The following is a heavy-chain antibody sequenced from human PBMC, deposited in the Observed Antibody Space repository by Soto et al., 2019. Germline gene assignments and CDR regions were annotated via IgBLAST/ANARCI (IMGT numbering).Heavy chain of an antibody. J-gene: IGHJ4*02. CDR1: GDSTSSGNYY. V-gene: IGHV4-30-4*08. Sequence: SETLSLTCTVSGDSTSSGNYYCSWIRQLPGKGLEGIGNIYYSGSAYYKPSLESRLTVSVDTSKNQFSLKVSSVTAADTAVYYCARSSSSWPFDYWGQGTLVTVSS. CDR3: ARSSSSWPFDY. CDR2: IYYSGSA. D-gene: IGHD6-13*01.